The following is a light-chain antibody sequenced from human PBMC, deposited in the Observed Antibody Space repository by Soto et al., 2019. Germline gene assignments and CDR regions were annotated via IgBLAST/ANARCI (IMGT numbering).Light chain of an antibody. V-gene: IGKV3-20*01. J-gene: IGKJ4*01. CDR1: QSVRSNY. CDR2: GAS. Sequence: EIVLTQTPGTLSLSPGERATLPCRASQSVRSNYLAWYKQKPGQSPRLLIYGASNRATGIPDRFSGSGSGTDFTLTISRLQPEDFALYYCQQYGSSPPTFGRGSKVEIK. CDR3: QQYGSSPPT.